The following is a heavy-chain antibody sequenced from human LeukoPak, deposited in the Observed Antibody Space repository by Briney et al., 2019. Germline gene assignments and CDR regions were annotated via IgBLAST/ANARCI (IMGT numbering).Heavy chain of an antibody. Sequence: SETLSLTCAVYGGSFSGYYWSWIRQPPGKGLEWIGEINHSGSTNYNPSLKSRVTISVDKSKNQFSLKLSSVTAADTAVYYCARYRYYYGSGSYYLDYWGQGTLVTVSS. D-gene: IGHD3-10*01. CDR1: GGSFSGYY. CDR2: INHSGST. J-gene: IGHJ4*02. V-gene: IGHV4-34*01. CDR3: ARYRYYYGSGSYYLDY.